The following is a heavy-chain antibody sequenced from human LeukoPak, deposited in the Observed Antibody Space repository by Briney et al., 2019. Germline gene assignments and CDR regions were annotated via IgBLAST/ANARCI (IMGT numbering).Heavy chain of an antibody. J-gene: IGHJ6*02. Sequence: SVKVSCKASGFTFTSSAMQWVRQARGQRLEWIGWIVVGSGNTNYAQKFQERVTITRDMSTSTAYMGLSSLRSEDTAVYYCAAESLAVASDYYYYGMDVWGQGTTVTVSS. CDR2: IVVGSGNT. D-gene: IGHD6-19*01. V-gene: IGHV1-58*02. CDR1: GFTFTSSA. CDR3: AAESLAVASDYYYYGMDV.